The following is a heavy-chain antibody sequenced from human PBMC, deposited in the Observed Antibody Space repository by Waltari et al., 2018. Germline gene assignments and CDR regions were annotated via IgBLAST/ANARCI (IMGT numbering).Heavy chain of an antibody. V-gene: IGHV4-38-2*01. J-gene: IGHJ4*02. CDR1: GYSISSGYY. CDR2: IYHSGST. Sequence: QVQLQESGPGLVKPSETLSLTCAVSGYSISSGYYWGWIRQPPWKGLEWIGSIYHSGSTYYNPSLKSRVTISVDTSKNQFSLKLSSVTAADTAVYYCARHGDRTDKNFDYWGQGTLVTVSS. D-gene: IGHD7-27*01. CDR3: ARHGDRTDKNFDY.